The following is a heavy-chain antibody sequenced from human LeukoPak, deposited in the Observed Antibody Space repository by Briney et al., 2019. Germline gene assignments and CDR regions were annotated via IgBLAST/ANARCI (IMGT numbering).Heavy chain of an antibody. J-gene: IGHJ5*02. D-gene: IGHD2-21*02. CDR1: GFTFSSYV. CDR2: TSGSGGST. CDR3: AKSGGDYA. V-gene: IGHV3-23*01. Sequence: SGGSLRLSCAASGFTFSSYVMSWVRQAPGKGLEWVSSTSGSGGSTYYADSVKGRFAISRDNSKNTLSLQMNSLRAEDTAVYYCAKSGGDYAWGQGTLVTISS.